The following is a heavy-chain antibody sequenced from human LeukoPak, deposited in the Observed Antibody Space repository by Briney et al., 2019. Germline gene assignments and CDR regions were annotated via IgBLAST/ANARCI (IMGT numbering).Heavy chain of an antibody. CDR1: GFTFSSYS. CDR3: ARGPESYYYYYMDV. V-gene: IGHV3-21*01. Sequence: GGSLRLSCAASGFTFSSYSMNWVRQAPGKGLEWVSSISSSSSYIYYADSVKGRFTISRDNAKNSLYLQMNSLRAEETAVYYCARGPESYYYYYMDVWGKGTTVTISS. J-gene: IGHJ6*03. CDR2: ISSSSSYI. D-gene: IGHD1-14*01.